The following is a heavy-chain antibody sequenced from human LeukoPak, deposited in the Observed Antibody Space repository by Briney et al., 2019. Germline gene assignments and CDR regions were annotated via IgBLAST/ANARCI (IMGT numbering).Heavy chain of an antibody. D-gene: IGHD2-2*01. CDR2: IYYSGST. CDR3: AAVVPAAIGWFDP. J-gene: IGHJ5*02. V-gene: IGHV4-59*01. CDR1: GGSISSYY. Sequence: PSETLSLTCTVAGGSISSYYWSWIRQPPGKGLEWIGYIYYSGSTNYNPSLKSRVTISVDTSKNQFSLKLSSVTAADTAVYYCAAVVPAAIGWFDPWGQGTLVTVSS.